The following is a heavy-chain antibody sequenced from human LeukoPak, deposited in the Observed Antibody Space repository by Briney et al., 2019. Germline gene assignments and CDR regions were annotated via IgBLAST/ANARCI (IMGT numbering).Heavy chain of an antibody. CDR1: GGSISSGGYY. J-gene: IGHJ6*02. V-gene: IGHV4-30-4*08. CDR2: IYYSGST. CDR3: ASLGSSSPPYGMDV. D-gene: IGHD6-13*01. Sequence: KPSQTLSLTCTVSGGSISSGGYYWSWIRQHPGKGLEWIGYIYYSGSTDYNPSLKSRVTISVDTSKNQFSLKLSSVTAADTAVYYCASLGSSSPPYGMDVWGQGTTVTVSS.